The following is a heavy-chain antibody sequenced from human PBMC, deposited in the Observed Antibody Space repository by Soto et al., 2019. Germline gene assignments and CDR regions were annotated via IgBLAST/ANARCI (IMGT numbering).Heavy chain of an antibody. CDR2: IIPILGIA. V-gene: IGHV1-69*02. CDR1: GGTFSSYT. J-gene: IGHJ4*02. Sequence: QVQLVQSGAEVKKPGSSVKVSCKASGGTFSSYTISWVRQAPGQGLEWMGRIIPILGIANYAQKFQGRVTXTXDKSTSTAYMELSSMRSEDTAVYYCARGVSGWYVDYWGQGTLVTVSS. CDR3: ARGVSGWYVDY. D-gene: IGHD6-19*01.